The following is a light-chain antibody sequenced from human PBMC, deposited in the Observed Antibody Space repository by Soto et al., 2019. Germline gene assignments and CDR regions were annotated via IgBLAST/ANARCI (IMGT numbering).Light chain of an antibody. Sequence: DIQMTQSPSTPSASVGDRVTITSRDSQSISSWLAWYQQKPGKAPNLLIYKASSLESGVPSRFSGSGSGTEFTLTISSLQPDDFATYYCQQYNSYPLTFGGGTKVEIK. V-gene: IGKV1-5*03. CDR1: QSISSW. CDR3: QQYNSYPLT. CDR2: KAS. J-gene: IGKJ4*01.